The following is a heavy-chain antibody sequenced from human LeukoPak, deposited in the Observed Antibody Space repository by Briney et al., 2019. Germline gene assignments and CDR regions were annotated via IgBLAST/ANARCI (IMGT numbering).Heavy chain of an antibody. CDR1: GFTFSSYG. D-gene: IGHD1-26*01. CDR3: ARAVAHYGAFDY. CDR2: IKQDGSEK. Sequence: GGSLRLSCAASGFTFSSYGMHWVRQAPGKGLEWVANIKQDGSEKYYVDSVKGRFTISRDNAKNSLYLQMNSLRAEDTAVYYCARAVAHYGAFDYWGQGTLVTVSS. J-gene: IGHJ4*02. V-gene: IGHV3-7*03.